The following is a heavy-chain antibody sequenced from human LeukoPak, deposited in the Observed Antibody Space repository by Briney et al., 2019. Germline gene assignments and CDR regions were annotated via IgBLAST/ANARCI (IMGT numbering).Heavy chain of an antibody. CDR1: GGSISTSNYY. V-gene: IGHV4-39*07. J-gene: IGHJ4*02. CDR2: IFYSGST. Sequence: SETLSLTCTVSGGSISTSNYYWGWIRQPPGKGLEWIGNIFYSGSTYYSPSLKSRVTISLDTSRNQFSLKLNSVTAADTAVYYCAKSKGSLDYWGQGTLVTVSS. CDR3: AKSKGSLDY.